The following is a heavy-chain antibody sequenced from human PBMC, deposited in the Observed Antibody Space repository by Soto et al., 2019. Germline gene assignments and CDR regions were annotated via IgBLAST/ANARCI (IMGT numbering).Heavy chain of an antibody. V-gene: IGHV4-61*01. CDR1: GGSVSTGSYD. CDR2: IFFTGSA. J-gene: IGHJ6*02. Sequence: SETLSLTCTVSGGSVSTGSYDWSWIRQPPGKGLEWIGKIFFTGSAHYNPSLRNRVTMSVDTSKDQFSLTLTSVAAADTAVYYCARDGHGMDVWGQGTTVTVSS. CDR3: ARDGHGMDV.